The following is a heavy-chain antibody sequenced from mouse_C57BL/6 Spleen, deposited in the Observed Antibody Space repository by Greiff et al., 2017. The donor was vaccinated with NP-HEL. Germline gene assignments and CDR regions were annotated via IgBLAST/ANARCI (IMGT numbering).Heavy chain of an antibody. V-gene: IGHV1-18*01. Sequence: EVQLQQSGPELVKPGASVKIPCKASGYTFTDYNMDWVKQSHGKSLEWIGDINPNNGGTIYNQKFKGKATVTVDKSSSTAYMELRSLTSEDTAVYYCARGGNYEYYYAMDDWGQGTSVTVSS. CDR1: GYTFTDYN. CDR3: ARGGNYEYYYAMDD. CDR2: INPNNGGT. D-gene: IGHD2-1*01. J-gene: IGHJ4*01.